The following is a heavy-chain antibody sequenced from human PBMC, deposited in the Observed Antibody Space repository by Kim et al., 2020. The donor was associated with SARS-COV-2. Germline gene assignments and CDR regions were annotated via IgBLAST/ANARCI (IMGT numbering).Heavy chain of an antibody. J-gene: IGHJ3*02. Sequence: GGSLRLSCAASGFTFNNYTMNWVRQAPGKGLEWVASIRSDSSYIFSEDSARGRCTITRDNAKNSMSLQMSGLRAEDTAIYDCARDKGVSCRGGSHCYKIDAVDIWGQGTMVTVSS. CDR3: ARDKGVSCRGGSHCYKIDAVDI. D-gene: IGHD2-15*01. CDR1: GFTFNNYT. V-gene: IGHV3-21*01. CDR2: IRSDSSYI.